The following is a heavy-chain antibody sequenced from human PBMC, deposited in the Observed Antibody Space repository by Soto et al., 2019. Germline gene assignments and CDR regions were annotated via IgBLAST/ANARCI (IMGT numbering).Heavy chain of an antibody. CDR2: TRNKANSYTT. D-gene: IGHD1-26*01. Sequence: EVQLVESGGGLVQPGGSLRLSCAASGFTFSDHYMDWVLQAPGKGLEWVGRTRNKANSYTTEYAASVKGRFTISRDNSKNTWFLQMNSLKAKDTAVYYCARVSGSYYFDYWGQGTLVTVSS. V-gene: IGHV3-72*01. J-gene: IGHJ4*02. CDR3: ARVSGSYYFDY. CDR1: GFTFSDHY.